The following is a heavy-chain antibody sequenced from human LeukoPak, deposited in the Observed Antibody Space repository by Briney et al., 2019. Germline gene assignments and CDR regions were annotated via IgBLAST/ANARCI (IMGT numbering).Heavy chain of an antibody. CDR2: IIPIFGTA. Sequence: SVKVSCKASGGTFSSYAISWVRQAPGQGLEWMGGIIPIFGTANYAQKFQGRVTITADESTSTAYMELSSLRSEDTAVYYRARDRANWGSHLWYFDLWGRGTLVTVSS. J-gene: IGHJ2*01. V-gene: IGHV1-69*13. D-gene: IGHD7-27*01. CDR1: GGTFSSYA. CDR3: ARDRANWGSHLWYFDL.